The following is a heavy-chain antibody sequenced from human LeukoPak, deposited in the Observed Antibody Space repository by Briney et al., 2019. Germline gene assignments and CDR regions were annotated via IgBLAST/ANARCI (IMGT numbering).Heavy chain of an antibody. CDR3: ASHIAVPDTRGDGY. CDR2: IYGGGST. J-gene: IGHJ4*02. V-gene: IGHV3-53*01. D-gene: IGHD6-19*01. CDR1: GFSVSNNY. Sequence: GGSLRLSCAASGFSVSNNYMSWLRQAPGKGLEWVSVIYGGGSTYYADSVKGRFTISRDNSKNTLYLQMNSLRAEDTAVYYCASHIAVPDTRGDGYWGQGTLVTVSS.